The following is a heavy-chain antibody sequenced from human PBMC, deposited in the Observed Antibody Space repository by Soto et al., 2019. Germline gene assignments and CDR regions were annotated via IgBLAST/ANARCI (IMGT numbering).Heavy chain of an antibody. J-gene: IGHJ4*02. CDR2: IYYSGST. CDR3: ARRYGYYFDY. V-gene: IGHV4-59*08. Sequence: PSETLSLTCTVSGGSISSYYWNWIRQPPGKGLEWIGYIYYSGSTNYNPSLQSRVTISVDTSKNQLSLKLSSVTAADTAVYYCARRYGYYFDYWGQGTLVTVSS. D-gene: IGHD4-17*01. CDR1: GGSISSYY.